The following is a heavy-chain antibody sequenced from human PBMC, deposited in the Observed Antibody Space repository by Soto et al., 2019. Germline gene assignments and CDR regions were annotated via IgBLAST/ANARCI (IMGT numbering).Heavy chain of an antibody. V-gene: IGHV3-74*01. D-gene: IGHD3-22*01. J-gene: IGHJ5*02. Sequence: GGSLRLSCAASGFTFSSHWMHWVRHVPGRQLVWVSSINGSGSGTDYADSVKGRFTISRDNSEKTLYLQMNSLRAEDTATYFCATAYYDSRGFQDRWGQGTLVTVSS. CDR3: ATAYYDSRGFQDR. CDR1: GFTFSSHW. CDR2: INGSGSGT.